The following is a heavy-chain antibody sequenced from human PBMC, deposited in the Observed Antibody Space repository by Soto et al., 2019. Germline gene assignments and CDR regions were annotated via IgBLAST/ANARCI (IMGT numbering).Heavy chain of an antibody. J-gene: IGHJ5*02. CDR2: IYYSGST. V-gene: IGHV4-59*01. D-gene: IGHD2-8*01. CDR3: ARETAVSGDWFDP. CDR1: GGSISRYY. Sequence: QVQLQESRPGLVKPSETLSLTCTVSGGSISRYYWSWIRQPPGKGLEWIGYIYYSGSTNYNPSLKSRVTITVDTSKNQFSLKLSSATAADTAVYYCARETAVSGDWFDPWGQGTLVTVSS.